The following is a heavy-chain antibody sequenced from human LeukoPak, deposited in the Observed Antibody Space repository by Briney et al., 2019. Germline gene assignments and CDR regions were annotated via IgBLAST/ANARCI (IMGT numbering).Heavy chain of an antibody. J-gene: IGHJ6*02. V-gene: IGHV1-2*02. CDR1: GYTFTGHY. Sequence: ASVKVSCKASGYTFTGHYMHWVRQAPGQGLEWMGWINPNSGGTNYAQKFQGRVTMTRDTSISTAYMELSRLRSDDTAVYYCARVRFLEWLPRTTYYYYGMDVWGQGTTVTVSS. D-gene: IGHD3-3*01. CDR2: INPNSGGT. CDR3: ARVRFLEWLPRTTYYYYGMDV.